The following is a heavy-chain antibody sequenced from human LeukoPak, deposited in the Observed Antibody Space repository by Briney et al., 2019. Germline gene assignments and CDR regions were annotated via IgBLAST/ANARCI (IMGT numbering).Heavy chain of an antibody. V-gene: IGHV3-74*01. D-gene: IGHD2/OR15-2a*01. CDR2: INSDGSWT. CDR3: VSFYETY. J-gene: IGHJ4*02. CDR1: GFTFTTYW. Sequence: GGSLRLSCAASGFTFTTYWMHWVRQAPGKGLVWVSHINSDGSWTSYADSVKGRFTISKDNAKNTVYLQMNSLRAEDTAVYYCVSFYETYWGRGTMVTVSS.